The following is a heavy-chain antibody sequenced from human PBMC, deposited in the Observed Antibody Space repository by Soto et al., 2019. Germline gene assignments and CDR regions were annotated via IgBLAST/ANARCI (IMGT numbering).Heavy chain of an antibody. CDR2: IFHSGIT. D-gene: IGHD2-15*01. Sequence: QVQLQESGPGRVKPSGTLSLTCAVSGDSISSTHWWTWVRQPPGKGLEYIGQIFHSGITNYNPSLESRVTISLDKSKSQFSLELNSVTGADTAIYYCARGFSGYCSGGSCSSFDYWGQGTLVTVSS. CDR1: GDSISSTHW. V-gene: IGHV4-4*02. CDR3: ARGFSGYCSGGSCSSFDY. J-gene: IGHJ4*02.